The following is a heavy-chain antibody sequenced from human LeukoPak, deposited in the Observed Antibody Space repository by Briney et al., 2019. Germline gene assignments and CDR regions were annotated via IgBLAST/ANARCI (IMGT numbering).Heavy chain of an antibody. CDR2: ISDSDDNT. CDR1: GFIFSSYV. D-gene: IGHD3-3*01. CDR3: AKGGLRFGFDS. V-gene: IGHV3-23*01. Sequence: GGSLRLSCAASGFIFSSYVMNWVRQAPGKGLEWVSGISDSDDNTHYADSVKGRSTISRDNSKNTLYLHTNSLRAEDTAVYYCAKGGLRFGFDSWGQGTLVTVSS. J-gene: IGHJ4*02.